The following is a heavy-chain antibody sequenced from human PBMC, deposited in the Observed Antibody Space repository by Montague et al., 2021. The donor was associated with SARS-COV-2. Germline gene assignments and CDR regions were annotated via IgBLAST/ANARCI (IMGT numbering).Heavy chain of an antibody. J-gene: IGHJ5*02. CDR3: ARQASSRITIFGVVISEGWLDP. CDR1: GGSISSSSYY. D-gene: IGHD3-3*01. V-gene: IGHV4-39*01. Sequence: SETLSLTCTVSGGSISSSSYYWGWIRQPPGKGLEWIGSLYYSGSTYYNPSLKSRVTISVDTSKNQFSLKLSSVTAADTAVYYCARQASSRITIFGVVISEGWLDPWGQGTLVTVSS. CDR2: LYYSGST.